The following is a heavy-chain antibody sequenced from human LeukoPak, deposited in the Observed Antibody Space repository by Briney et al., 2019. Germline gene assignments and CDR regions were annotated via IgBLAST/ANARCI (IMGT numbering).Heavy chain of an antibody. CDR3: ARGPPLFDP. J-gene: IGHJ5*02. CDR1: GFTFSDYD. CDR2: ISTSSTTT. Sequence: GRSLRLSCAASGFTFSDYDMNWVRQAPGKGLEWVSYISTSSTTTYYADSVKGRFTISRDNAKNSLYLQMNSLRADDTAVYYCARGPPLFDPWGQGTLVTVSS. V-gene: IGHV3-48*01.